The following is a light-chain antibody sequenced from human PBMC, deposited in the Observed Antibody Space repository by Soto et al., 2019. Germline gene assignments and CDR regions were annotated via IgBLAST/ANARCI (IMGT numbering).Light chain of an antibody. V-gene: IGKV3-20*01. CDR1: QRVSSGY. J-gene: IGKJ5*01. CDR2: GAS. Sequence: EIVLTHSPGTLSLSPCERATLSCSASQRVSSGYLAWYQQKPGQAPRLLIYGASNRATDIPDRFSGRGSGTDFTLTISRLEPEDFAVYYCQQYGSSPPSSTFGQGTRLEIK. CDR3: QQYGSSPPSST.